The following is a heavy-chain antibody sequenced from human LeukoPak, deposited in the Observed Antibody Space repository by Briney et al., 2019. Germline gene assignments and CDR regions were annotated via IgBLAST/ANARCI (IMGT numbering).Heavy chain of an antibody. J-gene: IGHJ4*02. V-gene: IGHV3-7*01. Sequence: GGSLRLSCAASGFSFSAYWMTWVRQAPGTGLEWVANISPAGSETYYVDPVKGRFSISRDNAKNLVYLQMNSLRAEDTAVYHCARFGYVAAVDVWGQGTPVTVSS. CDR3: ARFGYVAAVDV. D-gene: IGHD2-15*01. CDR1: GFSFSAYW. CDR2: ISPAGSET.